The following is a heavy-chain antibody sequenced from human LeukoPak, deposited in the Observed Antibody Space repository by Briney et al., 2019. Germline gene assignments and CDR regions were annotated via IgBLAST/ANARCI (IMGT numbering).Heavy chain of an antibody. V-gene: IGHV3-23*01. CDR3: AKDQSYDTSGFH. J-gene: IGHJ4*02. D-gene: IGHD3-22*01. CDR1: GFTLSNYA. Sequence: PGGTLRLSCAASGFTLSNYAMSWVRQTPGKGLEWVSAISGSGGSTFYPDSVKGRFTISRDNSKNMVYLEMNSLRADDTALYYCAKDQSYDTSGFHWGQGTLVTVSS. CDR2: ISGSGGST.